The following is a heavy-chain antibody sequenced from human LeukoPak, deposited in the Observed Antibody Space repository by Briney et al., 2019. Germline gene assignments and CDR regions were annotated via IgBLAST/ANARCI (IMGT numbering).Heavy chain of an antibody. J-gene: IGHJ5*02. CDR2: IYYSGST. Sequence: SETLSLTCTVSGGSISSYYWSWIRQPPGKGLEWIGYIYYSGSTNYNPSLKSRVTISVDTSKNQFSLKLSSVTAADTAVYYCARLYCGGDCYLNPLGQGTLVTVSS. CDR3: ARLYCGGDCYLNP. V-gene: IGHV4-59*08. CDR1: GGSISSYY. D-gene: IGHD2-21*02.